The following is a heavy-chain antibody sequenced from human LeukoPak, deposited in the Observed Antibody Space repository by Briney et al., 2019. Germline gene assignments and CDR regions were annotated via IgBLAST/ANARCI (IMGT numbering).Heavy chain of an antibody. CDR1: GGSISSYY. D-gene: IGHD6-19*01. CDR2: IYYSGST. V-gene: IGHV4-59*01. CDR3: ARAGQWLVRWFDP. J-gene: IGHJ5*02. Sequence: SETLSLTCTVSGGSISSYYWSWIRQPPGKGLEWIGYIYYSGSTNYNPSLKSRVTISVDTSKNQFSLKLSSVTAADTAVYYCARAGQWLVRWFDPWGQGTLVTVSS.